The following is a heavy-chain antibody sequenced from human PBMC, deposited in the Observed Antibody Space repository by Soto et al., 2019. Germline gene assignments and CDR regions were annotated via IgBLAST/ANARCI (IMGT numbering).Heavy chain of an antibody. D-gene: IGHD4-17*01. Sequence: QVTLKESGPVLVKPTETLTLTSTVSGFSLRNTRMGVSWIRQSPGKALEWLAHIFSNDAKSYSPSLKSRLAISRDTSKSQVVLTMTSVAPVDTATYDCARSLYVDYVHWYVDLWGRGTLVTASS. CDR2: IFSNDAK. CDR3: ARSLYVDYVHWYVDL. V-gene: IGHV2-26*01. CDR1: GFSLRNTRMG. J-gene: IGHJ2*01.